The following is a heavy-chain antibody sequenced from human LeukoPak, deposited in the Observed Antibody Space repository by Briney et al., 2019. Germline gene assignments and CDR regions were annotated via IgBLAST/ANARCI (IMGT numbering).Heavy chain of an antibody. D-gene: IGHD6-19*01. Sequence: SETLSLTCTVSGGSISSYYWSWIRQPPGKGLEWIGYIYYSGSTNYNPSLKSRVTISVDTSKNQFSLKLSSVTAADTAVYYCARAWGPVAGLFDYWGQGTLVTVSS. CDR1: GGSISSYY. CDR3: ARAWGPVAGLFDY. J-gene: IGHJ4*02. CDR2: IYYSGST. V-gene: IGHV4-59*01.